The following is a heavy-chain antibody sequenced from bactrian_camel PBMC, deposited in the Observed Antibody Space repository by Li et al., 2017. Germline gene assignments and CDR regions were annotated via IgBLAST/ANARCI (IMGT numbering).Heavy chain of an antibody. CDR3: AMRPRCAIGDWWLQTAYASNI. V-gene: IGHV3S53*01. CDR1: GGSVSIGC. J-gene: IGHJ4*01. D-gene: IGHD7*01. CDR2: INSDANSI. Sequence: QVQLVESGGGSVQAGGSLRLSCAASGGSVSIGCMGWFRQAPGKERERVATINSDANSIYYSDSVKGRFTISPGNATNTVSLQMNDLKPEDTAMYYCAMRPRCAIGDWWLQTAYASNIWGQGTQVTVS.